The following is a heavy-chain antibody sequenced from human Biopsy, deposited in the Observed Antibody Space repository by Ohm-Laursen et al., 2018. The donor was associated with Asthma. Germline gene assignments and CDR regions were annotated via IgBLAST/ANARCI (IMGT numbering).Heavy chain of an antibody. D-gene: IGHD2-8*01. V-gene: IGHV3-30*03. Sequence: SLRLSCTASGFTFSNYGMHWVRQVAGKGLDWVAAVTYDGISQYYAESVKGRFTISRDNSRNTLNLQMNSVRPDDTAVYFCARERAGVLGSYNGMDVWGPGTTVSVSS. CDR2: VTYDGISQ. CDR1: GFTFSNYG. CDR3: ARERAGVLGSYNGMDV. J-gene: IGHJ6*02.